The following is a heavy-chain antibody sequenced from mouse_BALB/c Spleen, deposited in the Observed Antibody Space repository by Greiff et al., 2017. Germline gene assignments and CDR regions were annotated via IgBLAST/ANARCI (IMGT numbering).Heavy chain of an antibody. CDR2: IRLKSNNYAT. D-gene: IGHD2-4*01. V-gene: IGHV6-6*02. J-gene: IGHJ1*01. CDR1: GFTFSNYW. CDR3: TRHYDYDWYFDV. Sequence: EVQRVESGGGLVQPGGSMKLSCVASGFTFSNYWMNWVRQSPEKGLEWVAEIRLKSNNYATHYAESVKGRFTISRDDSKSSVYLQMNNLRAEDTGIYYCTRHYDYDWYFDVWGAGTTVTVSS.